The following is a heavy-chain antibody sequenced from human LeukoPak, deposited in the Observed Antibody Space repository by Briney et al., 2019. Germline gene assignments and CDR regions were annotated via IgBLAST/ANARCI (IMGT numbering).Heavy chain of an antibody. J-gene: IGHJ5*02. D-gene: IGHD4-23*01. CDR1: GFTFSSYS. CDR2: ISSSSSYI. CDR3: AKGGGNGAFDP. Sequence: GGSLRLSCAASGFTFSSYSMNWVRQAPGKGLEWVSSISSSSSYIYYADSVKGRFTISRDNSRNTLYLQMNSLRAEDTAVYYCAKGGGNGAFDPWGQGTLVTVSS. V-gene: IGHV3-21*04.